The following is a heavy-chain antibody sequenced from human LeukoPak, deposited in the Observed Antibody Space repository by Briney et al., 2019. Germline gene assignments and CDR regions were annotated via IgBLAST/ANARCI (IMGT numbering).Heavy chain of an antibody. CDR3: ALGLRYVDWSSNAFDI. D-gene: IGHD3-9*01. V-gene: IGHV4-59*01. CDR2: IYYSGST. CDR1: GGSISSYY. Sequence: SETLSLTCTVSGGSISSYYWSWIRQPPGKGLEWIGYIYYSGSTNYNPSLKSRVTMSVDTSKNQFSLKLSSVPAADTAVYYCALGLRYVDWSSNAFDIWGQGTMVTVSS. J-gene: IGHJ3*02.